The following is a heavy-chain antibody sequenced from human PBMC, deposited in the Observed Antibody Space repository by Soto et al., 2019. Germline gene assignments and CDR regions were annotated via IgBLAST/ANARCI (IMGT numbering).Heavy chain of an antibody. CDR3: ARGRIRPYDSSANHLDY. J-gene: IGHJ4*02. CDR1: GGTFSSYA. CDR2: IIPIFGTA. D-gene: IGHD3-22*01. Sequence: VASVKVSCKASGGTFSSYAISWVRQAPGQGLEWMGGIIPIFGTANYAQKFQGRVTITADESTSTAYMELSSLRSEDTAVYYCARGRIRPYDSSANHLDYWGRGTLVTVSS. V-gene: IGHV1-69*13.